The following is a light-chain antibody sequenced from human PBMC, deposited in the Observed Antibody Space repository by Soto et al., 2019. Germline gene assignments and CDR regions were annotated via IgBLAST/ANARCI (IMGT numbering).Light chain of an antibody. J-gene: IGKJ5*01. CDR3: QQTYSTLSIT. CDR1: ESIARH. CDR2: AAS. V-gene: IGKV1-39*01. Sequence: DIQMTQSPSSLSASVGDRVTITCRASESIARHLNWYQQKPGKAPKLLIYAASSLQNGVPSRFRGGGSGTDFTLTINNLQPEDFAAYSCQQTYSTLSITVGQGTRLQIK.